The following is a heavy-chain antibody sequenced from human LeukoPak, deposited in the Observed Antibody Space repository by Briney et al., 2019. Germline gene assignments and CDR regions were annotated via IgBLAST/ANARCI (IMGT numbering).Heavy chain of an antibody. CDR2: ISGSGGST. J-gene: IGHJ4*02. CDR3: AKWAAMTRFDY. D-gene: IGHD6-13*01. CDR1: GFTFSEAW. Sequence: GGSLRLSCAASGFTFSEAWMSWVRQAPGKGLEWVSAISGSGGSTYYAESVKGRFTISRDNSKNRLYLQMNSLRAEDTAVYFCAKWAAMTRFDYWGQGTLVTVSS. V-gene: IGHV3-23*01.